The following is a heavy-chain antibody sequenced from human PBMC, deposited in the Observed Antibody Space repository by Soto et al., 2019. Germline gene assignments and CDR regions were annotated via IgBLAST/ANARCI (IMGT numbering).Heavy chain of an antibody. D-gene: IGHD1-20*01. V-gene: IGHV5-51*01. J-gene: IGHJ4*02. CDR1: VYSCTSYW. CDR2: IYPGDSDT. CDR3: AIGITGTFDY. Sequence: GEAQKISRKGSVYSCTSYWSGWFRQMPGKGLEWMGIIYPGDSDTRYSPSFQGQVTISADKSISTAYLQWSSLKASDPAMYYCAIGITGTFDYWGQGTLVTVSS.